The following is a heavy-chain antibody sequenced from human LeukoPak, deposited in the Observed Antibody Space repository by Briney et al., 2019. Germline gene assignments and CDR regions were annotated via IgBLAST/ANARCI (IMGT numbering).Heavy chain of an antibody. J-gene: IGHJ4*02. Sequence: ASVKVSCKASGYTFTVYHLHWVRQAPGQGLEWMGWISPDNGGTNYAQKFQGRVTMTRDPSSTTAYMEMTRLTSADTAVYYCARVGYYGSGTFGYWGQGAQVTVSP. D-gene: IGHD3-10*01. CDR3: ARVGYYGSGTFGY. CDR1: GYTFTVYH. V-gene: IGHV1-2*02. CDR2: ISPDNGGT.